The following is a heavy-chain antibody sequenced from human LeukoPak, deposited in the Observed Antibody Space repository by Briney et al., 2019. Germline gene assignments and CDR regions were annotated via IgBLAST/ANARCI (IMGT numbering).Heavy chain of an antibody. Sequence: GGSLRLSCAASGFTFSSYSMNWVRQAPGKGLEWVSSISSSSSYIYYADSVKGRFTISRDNAKSSLYLQMNSLRAEDTAVYYCAREAYSSSSLDYWGQGTLVTVSS. V-gene: IGHV3-21*01. CDR1: GFTFSSYS. CDR3: AREAYSSSSLDY. J-gene: IGHJ4*02. D-gene: IGHD6-13*01. CDR2: ISSSSSYI.